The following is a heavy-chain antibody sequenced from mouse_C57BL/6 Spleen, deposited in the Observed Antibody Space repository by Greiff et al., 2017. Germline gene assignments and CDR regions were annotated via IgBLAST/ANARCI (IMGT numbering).Heavy chain of an antibody. CDR2: IDPETGGT. Sequence: LVESGAELVRPGASVTLSCKASGYTFTDYEMHWVKQTPVHGLEWIGAIDPETGGTAYNQKFKGKAILTADKSSSTAYMELRSLTSEDSAVYYCTYYGSSYVDDYWGQGTTLTVSS. V-gene: IGHV1-15*01. D-gene: IGHD1-1*01. J-gene: IGHJ2*01. CDR1: GYTFTDYE. CDR3: TYYGSSYVDDY.